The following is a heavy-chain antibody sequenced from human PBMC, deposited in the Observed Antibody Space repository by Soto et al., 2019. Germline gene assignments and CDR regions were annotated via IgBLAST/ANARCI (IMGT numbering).Heavy chain of an antibody. Sequence: PSXTLSLTCAISGDSVSSKSATWNWIRQSPSRGLEWLGRTYYRSKWSTDYAVSVKGRITVSPDTSKNQFSLRLNSVTPEDTAVYYCASAFPESHSYRGQRTLVPVSS. CDR3: ASAFPESHSY. V-gene: IGHV6-1*01. J-gene: IGHJ4*01. CDR1: GDSVSSKSAT. CDR2: TYYRSKWST.